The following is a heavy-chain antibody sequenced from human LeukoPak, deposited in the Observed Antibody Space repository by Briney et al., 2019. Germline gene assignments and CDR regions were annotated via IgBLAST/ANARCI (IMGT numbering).Heavy chain of an antibody. CDR2: IIPILGIA. Sequence: VASVKVSCKASGGTFSSYAISWVRQAPGQGLEWMGRIIPILGIANYAQKFQGRVTITADKSTSTAYMKLSSLRSEDTAVYYCARVPRFNSYGSGSVYYYYGMDVWGQGTTVTVSS. J-gene: IGHJ6*02. D-gene: IGHD3-10*01. CDR3: ARVPRFNSYGSGSVYYYYGMDV. V-gene: IGHV1-69*04. CDR1: GGTFSSYA.